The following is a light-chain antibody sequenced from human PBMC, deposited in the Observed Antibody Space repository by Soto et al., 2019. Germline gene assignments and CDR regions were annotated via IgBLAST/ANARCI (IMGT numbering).Light chain of an antibody. V-gene: IGKV3D-20*02. CDR2: GAS. J-gene: IGKJ5*01. Sequence: ENVLKQSPGTLSLSPGERATLSCRASQSVSNNYLAWYQQKPGQAPRRLIYGASSRATGIPDRFSGSGSGTDFTLTISRLEPEDFAVYYCQQRSNWPPITFGQGT. CDR3: QQRSNWPPIT. CDR1: QSVSNNY.